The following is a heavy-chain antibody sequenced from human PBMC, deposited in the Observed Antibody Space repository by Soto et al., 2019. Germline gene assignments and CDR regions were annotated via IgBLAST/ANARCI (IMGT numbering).Heavy chain of an antibody. J-gene: IGHJ6*02. V-gene: IGHV1-18*01. Sequence: ASVKVSCKASGYIFITYDITWVRQAPGQGLEWMGWISTRNGNTNYAQKLHGRVTMTTDTSTSTAYMELRSLRSDDTAVYYCARDQDILTGYYYYYYYYGMDVWGQGTTVTVSS. CDR1: GYIFITYD. CDR2: ISTRNGNT. D-gene: IGHD3-9*01. CDR3: ARDQDILTGYYYYYYYYGMDV.